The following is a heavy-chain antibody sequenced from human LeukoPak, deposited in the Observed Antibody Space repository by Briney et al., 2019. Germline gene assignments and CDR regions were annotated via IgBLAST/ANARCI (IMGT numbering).Heavy chain of an antibody. J-gene: IGHJ6*03. CDR2: ISAYNGNT. V-gene: IGHV1-18*01. CDR3: ARDRRYYGSGSYYKPLGYYYYMDV. D-gene: IGHD3-10*01. Sequence: ASVKVSCKASGYTFTSYGISWVRQAPGQGLEWMGWISAYNGNTNYAQKLQGRVTMTTDTSTSTAYMELRSLRSDDTAVYYCARDRRYYGSGSYYKPLGYYYYMDVWGKGTTVTISS. CDR1: GYTFTSYG.